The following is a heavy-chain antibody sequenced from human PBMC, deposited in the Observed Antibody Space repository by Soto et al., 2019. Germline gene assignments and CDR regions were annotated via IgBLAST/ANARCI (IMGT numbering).Heavy chain of an antibody. J-gene: IGHJ6*03. V-gene: IGHV4-34*01. Sequence: PSETLSLPCAVYGGSFSGYYWSWIRQPPGKGLEWIGEINHSGSTNYNPSLKSRVTISVDTSKNQFSLKLSSVTAADTAVYYCARGVKGTSRYYFYYMDVWGKGTTVTVSS. CDR3: ARGVKGTSRYYFYYMDV. CDR1: GGSFSGYY. D-gene: IGHD2-2*01. CDR2: INHSGST.